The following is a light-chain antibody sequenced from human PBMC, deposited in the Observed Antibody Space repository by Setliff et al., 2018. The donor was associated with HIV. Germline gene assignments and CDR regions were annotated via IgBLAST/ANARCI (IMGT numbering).Light chain of an antibody. V-gene: IGLV1-40*01. J-gene: IGLJ1*01. Sequence: QSVLTQPPSVSGAPGQRVTISCTGSSSNIGAGFDVHWYQQFPGTAPKLLIYSFTNRPSGVPDRFSGSKSGTSASLVIAGLQAEDGADYYCQSYDSRLSGYVFGTGTKVTVL. CDR2: SFT. CDR3: QSYDSRLSGYV. CDR1: SSNIGAGFD.